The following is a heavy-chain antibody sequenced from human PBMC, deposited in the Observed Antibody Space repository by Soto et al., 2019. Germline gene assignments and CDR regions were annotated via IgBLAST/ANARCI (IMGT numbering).Heavy chain of an antibody. CDR1: GFSLRNAIMG. D-gene: IGHD3-22*01. J-gene: IGHJ6*03. Sequence: QVTLKESGPVLVKPTETLTLTCTVSGFSLRNAIMGVSWIRQPPGKALEWLAHVLSNDEKSYNKSLQTRLTISKDTSKSQVVLTMTYMDPVDTATYFCARMLAVNYYYYYVDVWGEGTTVTVSS. CDR3: ARMLAVNYYYYYVDV. V-gene: IGHV2-26*01. CDR2: VLSNDEK.